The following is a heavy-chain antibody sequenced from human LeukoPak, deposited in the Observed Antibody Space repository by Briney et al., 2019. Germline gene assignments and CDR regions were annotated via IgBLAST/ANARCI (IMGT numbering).Heavy chain of an antibody. CDR1: GFTFSSHG. V-gene: IGHV3-33*01. D-gene: IGHD5-18*01. J-gene: IGHJ4*02. Sequence: GRSLSLSCEASGFTFSSHGMNWVRQAPGKGLEWVTGIWYDGSKKLYTDSVKGRFTISRGNSKNTLYLQMNSLRAEDTAVYYCARDWSYGAFDYWGQGTLVTVSS. CDR3: ARDWSYGAFDY. CDR2: IWYDGSKK.